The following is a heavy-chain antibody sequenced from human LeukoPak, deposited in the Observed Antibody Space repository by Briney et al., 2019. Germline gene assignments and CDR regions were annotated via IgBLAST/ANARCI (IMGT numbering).Heavy chain of an antibody. J-gene: IGHJ4*02. V-gene: IGHV4-59*12. Sequence: SETLSLTCTVSGGSISSYYWSWIRQPPGKGLEWIGYIYYSGSTNYNPSLKSRVTISVDTSKNQFSLKLSSVTAADTAVYYCARGSGSHWGQGTLVTVSS. D-gene: IGHD3-10*01. CDR1: GGSISSYY. CDR3: ARGSGSH. CDR2: IYYSGST.